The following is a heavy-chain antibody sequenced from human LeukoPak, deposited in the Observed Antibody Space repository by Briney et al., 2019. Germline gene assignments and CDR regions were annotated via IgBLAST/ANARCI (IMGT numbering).Heavy chain of an antibody. J-gene: IGHJ5*02. CDR2: ISAYNGNT. V-gene: IGHV1-18*01. CDR1: GYTFTSYG. D-gene: IGHD2-2*01. Sequence: GASVKVSCKASGYTFTSYGISWVRQAPGQGLEWMGWISAYNGNTNYAQKLQGRVTMTTDTSTSTAYMELRSLRSDDTAVYYCARETYCSSTSCSLGPWGQGTLVTVSS. CDR3: ARETYCSSTSCSLGP.